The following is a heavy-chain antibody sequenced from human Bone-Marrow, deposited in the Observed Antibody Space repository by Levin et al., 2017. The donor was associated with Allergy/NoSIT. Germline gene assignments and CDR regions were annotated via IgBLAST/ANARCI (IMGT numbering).Heavy chain of an antibody. V-gene: IGHV3-30*03. D-gene: IGHD3-10*01. CDR3: ARDQGTFYSGSGSYYNYAMDV. CDR1: GFTFSTYG. J-gene: IGHJ6*02. CDR2: ISSDGTNQ. Sequence: LSLTCEVSGFTFSTYGMHWVRQAPGKGLELVALISSDGTNQYYADAVKGRFTIFRDTPKNTIYLQMNSLRAEDTAVYYCARDQGTFYSGSGSYYNYAMDVWGQGTTVTVSS.